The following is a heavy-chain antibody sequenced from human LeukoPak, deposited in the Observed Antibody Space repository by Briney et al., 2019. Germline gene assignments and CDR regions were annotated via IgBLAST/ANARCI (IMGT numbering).Heavy chain of an antibody. CDR1: GFTFRSYE. Sequence: XGSLXLSCAASGFTFRSYEMHWVRLAPGKGLTWVSRINSDGTKTDYADSVKGRFTISRDNPKNTLFLQMNSLRAEDTAIYYCASLDPFDYWGQGTLVTVSS. CDR2: INSDGTKT. CDR3: ASLDPFDY. J-gene: IGHJ4*02. V-gene: IGHV3-74*01.